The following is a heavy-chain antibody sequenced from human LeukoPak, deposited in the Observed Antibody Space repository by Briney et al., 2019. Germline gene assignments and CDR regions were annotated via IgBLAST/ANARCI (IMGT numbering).Heavy chain of an antibody. CDR2: ISSSGSTI. CDR1: GFTFSSYS. Sequence: GGSLRLSCAASGFTFSSYSVNWVRQAPGKGLEWVSYISSSGSTIYYADSVKGRFTISRDNAKNSLYLQMNSLRAEDTAVYYCARVLYSSGWYGDHYWGQGTLVTVSS. D-gene: IGHD6-19*01. CDR3: ARVLYSSGWYGDHY. V-gene: IGHV3-48*01. J-gene: IGHJ4*02.